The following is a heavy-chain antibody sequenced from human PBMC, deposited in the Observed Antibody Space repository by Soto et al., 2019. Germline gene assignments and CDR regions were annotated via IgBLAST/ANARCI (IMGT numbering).Heavy chain of an antibody. CDR3: ARDSLAHDTYYYDSSGYYSDY. J-gene: IGHJ4*01. V-gene: IGHV1-18*01. Sequence: ASVKVSCKASGYTFTSYGISWVRQAPGQGLEWMGWISAYNGNTNYAQKLQGRVTMTTDTSTSTAYMELRSLRSDDTSVYYCARDSLAHDTYYYDSSGYYSDYWGQGTLVTVSS. D-gene: IGHD3-22*01. CDR1: GYTFTSYG. CDR2: ISAYNGNT.